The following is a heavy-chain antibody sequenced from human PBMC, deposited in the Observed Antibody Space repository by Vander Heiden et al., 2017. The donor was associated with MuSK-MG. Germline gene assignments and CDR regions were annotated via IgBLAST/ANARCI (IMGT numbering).Heavy chain of an antibody. CDR1: GFTFSDSY. V-gene: IGHV3-11*01. CDR3: ARGEYYDFWSGVWNYMDV. D-gene: IGHD3-3*01. CDR2: ISSSGRTL. Sequence: QLQMVESGGGLVKPGGSLRLSFAASGFTFSDSYRSGIRQGTGKGLEWVSYISSSGRTLYYADSVKGRFTSSRDNAKNSLYLQMNSLRAEDTAVYYCARGEYYDFWSGVWNYMDVWGEGPTVTDSS. J-gene: IGHJ6*03.